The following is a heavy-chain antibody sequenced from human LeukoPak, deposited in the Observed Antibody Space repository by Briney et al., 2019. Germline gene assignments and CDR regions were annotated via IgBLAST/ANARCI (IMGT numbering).Heavy chain of an antibody. D-gene: IGHD2-2*01. CDR3: ARRYCCSTSCFLIE. CDR1: GGSISSGGYY. J-gene: IGHJ4*02. V-gene: IGHV4-31*03. CDR2: IYYSGST. Sequence: SETLSLTCTVSGGSISSGGYYWSWIRQHPGKGLEWIGYIYYSGSTYYNPSLKSRVTISVDTSKNQFSLKLSSVTAADTAVYYCARRYCCSTSCFLIEWGQGTLVTVSS.